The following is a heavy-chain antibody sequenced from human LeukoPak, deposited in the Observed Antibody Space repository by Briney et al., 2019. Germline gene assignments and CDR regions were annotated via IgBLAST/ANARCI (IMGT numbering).Heavy chain of an antibody. CDR1: GFTFSTYG. CDR2: ITGSSTWT. V-gene: IGHV3-23*01. D-gene: IGHD7-27*01. Sequence: SGGSLRLSCEASGFTFSTYGMTWVRQAPGKGLEWVSGITGSSTWTYYADSVKGRFTISRDNSNNTLHLQMNSLRAEDTAIYYCARELVSLGTGYFDLWGRGTLVTVSS. CDR3: ARELVSLGTGYFDL. J-gene: IGHJ2*01.